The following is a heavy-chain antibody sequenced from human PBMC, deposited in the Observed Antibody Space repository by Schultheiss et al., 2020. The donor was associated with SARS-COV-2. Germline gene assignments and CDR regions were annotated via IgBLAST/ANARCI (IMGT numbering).Heavy chain of an antibody. V-gene: IGHV3-74*01. Sequence: GGSLRLSCAASGFTFSSYWMHWVRQAPGKGLVWVSRINSDGSSTSYADSVKGRFTISRDNAKNTLYLQMNSLRAEDTAVYYCARPVISYYYDSSGYSIWGQGTMVTVSS. CDR1: GFTFSSYW. CDR2: INSDGSST. J-gene: IGHJ3*02. CDR3: ARPVISYYYDSSGYSI. D-gene: IGHD3-22*01.